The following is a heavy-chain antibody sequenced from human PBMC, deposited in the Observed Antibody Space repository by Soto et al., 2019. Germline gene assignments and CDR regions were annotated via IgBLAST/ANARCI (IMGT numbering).Heavy chain of an antibody. CDR2: ISYDASNK. CDR1: GFTFSSYA. Sequence: QVQLVESGGTVVQPGRSLRLSRAASGFTFSSYALHWVRQAPGKGLEWVTLISYDASNKYYGNSVKGRFTISRDNSKNTLYLQMDSLRAEDTAVYYCARSSGWGIDYWGQGTLVTVSS. D-gene: IGHD6-19*01. V-gene: IGHV3-30*03. J-gene: IGHJ4*02. CDR3: ARSSGWGIDY.